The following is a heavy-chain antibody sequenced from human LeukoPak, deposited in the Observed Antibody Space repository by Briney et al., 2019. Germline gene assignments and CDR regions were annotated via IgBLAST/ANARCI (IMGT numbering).Heavy chain of an antibody. Sequence: SVKVSCKASGGTFSSYAISWVRQAPGQGLEWMGRIIPIFGTANYAQKFQGRVTITTDESTSTAYMELSSLRSEDTAVYYWAREGRYCSGGSCYSDYWGQGTLVTVSS. J-gene: IGHJ4*02. CDR3: AREGRYCSGGSCYSDY. D-gene: IGHD2-15*01. CDR1: GGTFSSYA. CDR2: IIPIFGTA. V-gene: IGHV1-69*05.